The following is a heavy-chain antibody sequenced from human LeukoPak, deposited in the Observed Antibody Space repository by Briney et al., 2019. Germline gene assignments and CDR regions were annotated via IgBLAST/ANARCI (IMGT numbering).Heavy chain of an antibody. CDR2: IRYDGSNE. J-gene: IGHJ4*02. D-gene: IGHD5-18*01. CDR3: AKLLTGGYSYGQNDC. CDR1: GFTFSSYG. V-gene: IGHV3-30*02. Sequence: GGSLRLSCGASGFTFSSYGMHWVRQAPGKGLEWVAFIRYDGSNEYYADSVKGRFTISRDNSKNTLYLQTNSLRAEDTAVYYCAKLLTGGYSYGQNDCWGQGTLVTVSS.